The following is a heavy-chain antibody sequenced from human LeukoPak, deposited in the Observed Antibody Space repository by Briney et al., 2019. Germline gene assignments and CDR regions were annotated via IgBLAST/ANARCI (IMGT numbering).Heavy chain of an antibody. V-gene: IGHV4-34*01. CDR2: INHSGST. CDR3: ARVRFVEWLLYYYGMDV. Sequence: SETLSLTCAVHGGSFSGYYWSWIRQPPGKGLEWIGEINHSGSTNYNPSLKSRVTISVDTSKNQFSLKLSSVTAADTAVYYCARVRFVEWLLYYYGMDVWGQGTTVTVSS. CDR1: GGSFSGYY. D-gene: IGHD5-12*01. J-gene: IGHJ6*02.